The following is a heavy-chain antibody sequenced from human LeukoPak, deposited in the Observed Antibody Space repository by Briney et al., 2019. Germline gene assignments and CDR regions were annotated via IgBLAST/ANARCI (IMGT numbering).Heavy chain of an antibody. J-gene: IGHJ4*02. D-gene: IGHD2-2*01. Sequence: SVKVSCKASGGTFSSYAISWVRQAPGQGLEWMGGIIPIFGTANYAQKFQGRVTITADKSTSTAYMALSSLRSEDTAVYYCAIFPDIVVVPAAWYYFDYWGQGTLVTVSS. CDR3: AIFPDIVVVPAAWYYFDY. V-gene: IGHV1-69*06. CDR1: GGTFSSYA. CDR2: IIPIFGTA.